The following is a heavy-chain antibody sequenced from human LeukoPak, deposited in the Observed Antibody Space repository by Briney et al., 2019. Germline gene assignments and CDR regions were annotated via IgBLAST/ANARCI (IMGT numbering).Heavy chain of an antibody. J-gene: IGHJ4*02. Sequence: SETLSLTCTVSGGSISSNRIYWGWIRQPPGKGLEYFASIDSSGNAYYNPSLQSRVTISADTSKNQFSLKLSSVTAADTAVYYCTRDRGQWLVDYWGQGTLVTVSS. CDR1: GGSISSNRIY. D-gene: IGHD6-19*01. V-gene: IGHV4-39*07. CDR3: TRDRGQWLVDY. CDR2: IDSSGNA.